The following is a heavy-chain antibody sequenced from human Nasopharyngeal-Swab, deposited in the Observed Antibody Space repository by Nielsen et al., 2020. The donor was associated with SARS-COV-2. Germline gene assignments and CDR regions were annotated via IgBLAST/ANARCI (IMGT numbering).Heavy chain of an antibody. V-gene: IGHV4-39*01. Sequence: SETLSLTCTVSGGSIRSSSHFWAWIRQPPGKGLEWIGSLYYTGTTHYNPSLKSRVTMSVDTSKSQFSLHLSSVTAADTAVYYCARLRYLGIPAYYFDYWGQGILVTVSS. CDR2: LYYTGTT. CDR1: GGSIRSSSHF. CDR3: ARLRYLGIPAYYFDY. D-gene: IGHD7-27*01. J-gene: IGHJ4*02.